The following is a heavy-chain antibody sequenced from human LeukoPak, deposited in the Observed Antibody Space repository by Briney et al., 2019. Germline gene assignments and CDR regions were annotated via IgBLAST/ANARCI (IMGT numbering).Heavy chain of an antibody. V-gene: IGHV3-11*01. CDR3: ARAPPYGPGSSFDY. CDR2: IRSSDTTT. J-gene: IGHJ4*02. Sequence: PGGSLRLSCAASGFTFRDYDMSWVRQAPGKGLEWVSYIRSSDTTTNYADSVEGRFTLSRDKAKNSLYLQMNSLRAEDTAVYYCARAPPYGPGSSFDYWGQGTLVTVSS. CDR1: GFTFRDYD. D-gene: IGHD3-10*01.